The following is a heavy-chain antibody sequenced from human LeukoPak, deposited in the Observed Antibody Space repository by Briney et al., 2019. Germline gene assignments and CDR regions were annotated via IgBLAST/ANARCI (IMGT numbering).Heavy chain of an antibody. J-gene: IGHJ4*02. Sequence: KTSETLSLTCAVYGGSFSGYYWNWSRQPPGKGLEWIGEINHSGSTNYNPSLKSRVTISVDTSKNQFSLKLSSVTAADTAVYYCARVVRVPAAIPTYFDYWGQGTLVTVSS. CDR2: INHSGST. CDR1: GGSFSGYY. V-gene: IGHV4-34*01. D-gene: IGHD2-2*02. CDR3: ARVVRVPAAIPTYFDY.